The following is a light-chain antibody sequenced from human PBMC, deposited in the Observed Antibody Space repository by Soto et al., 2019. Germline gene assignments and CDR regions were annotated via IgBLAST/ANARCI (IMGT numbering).Light chain of an antibody. CDR1: NSDVGDYNY. CDR2: DVS. Sequence: QSALTQPRSVSGSPGQSVTISCTGTNSDVGDYNYVSWYQQHPGKAPKLMIYDVSKRPSGVPDRFSGSKSGNTASLTISGLQAEDEADYYCCSCAGTYYVFGTGTKVTVL. J-gene: IGLJ1*01. CDR3: CSCAGTYYV. V-gene: IGLV2-11*01.